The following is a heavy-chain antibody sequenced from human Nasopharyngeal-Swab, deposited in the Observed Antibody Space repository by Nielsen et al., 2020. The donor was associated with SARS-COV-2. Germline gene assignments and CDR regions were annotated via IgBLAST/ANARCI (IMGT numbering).Heavy chain of an antibody. D-gene: IGHD3-3*01. CDR1: GGSISSSSYY. Sequence: SETLSLTCTVSGGSISSSSYYWGWIRQPPGKGLGWIGSIYYSGSTYYNPSLKSRVTISVDTSKNQFSLKLSSVTAADTAVYYCARGPYYDFWSGYYDYYYYYMDVWGKGTTVTVSS. V-gene: IGHV4-39*07. J-gene: IGHJ6*03. CDR3: ARGPYYDFWSGYYDYYYYYMDV. CDR2: IYYSGST.